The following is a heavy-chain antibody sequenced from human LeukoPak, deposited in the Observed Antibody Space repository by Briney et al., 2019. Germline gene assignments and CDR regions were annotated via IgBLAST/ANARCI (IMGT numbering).Heavy chain of an antibody. CDR2: IYYSGST. V-gene: IGHV4-39*07. J-gene: IGHJ4*02. CDR1: GGSISSSSYY. D-gene: IGHD2-15*01. CDR3: ARSTGVVAATYYFDY. Sequence: SETLSLTCTVSGGSISSSSYYWGWIRQPPGKGLEWIGSIYYSGSTYYNPSLKSRVTISVDTSKNQFSLKLSSVTAADTAVYYCARSTGVVAATYYFDYWGQGTLVTVSS.